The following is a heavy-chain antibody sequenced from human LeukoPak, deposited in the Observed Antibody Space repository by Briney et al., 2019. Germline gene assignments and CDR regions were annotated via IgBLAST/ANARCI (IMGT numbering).Heavy chain of an antibody. V-gene: IGHV1-2*02. Sequence: ASVKVSCKASGYTFSGHYMHWVRQAPGQGLEWMGWISPNGADTDYAQRFQGRVTMTRDTSISTAYMELSRLRSDDTAVYYCARAAIAVAGDYHYHYMDVWGKGTTTTVSS. CDR3: ARAAIAVAGDYHYHYMDV. CDR2: ISPNGADT. J-gene: IGHJ6*03. D-gene: IGHD6-19*01. CDR1: GYTFSGHY.